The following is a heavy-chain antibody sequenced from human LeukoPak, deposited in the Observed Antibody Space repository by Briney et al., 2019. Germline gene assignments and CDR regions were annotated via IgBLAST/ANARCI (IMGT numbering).Heavy chain of an antibody. CDR3: ARDLQAPGGYLFALWFGEFDY. CDR2: IIPIFGTA. V-gene: IGHV1-69*13. D-gene: IGHD3-10*01. Sequence: ASVKVSCKASGGTFISYAISWVRQAPGQGLEWMGGIIPIFGTANYAQKFQGRVTITADESTSTAYMELSSLRSDDTAVYYCARDLQAPGGYLFALWFGEFDYWGQGTLVTVSS. J-gene: IGHJ4*02. CDR1: GGTFISYA.